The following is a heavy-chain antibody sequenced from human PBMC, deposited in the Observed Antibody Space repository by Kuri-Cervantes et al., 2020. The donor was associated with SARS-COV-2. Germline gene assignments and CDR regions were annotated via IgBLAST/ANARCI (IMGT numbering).Heavy chain of an antibody. J-gene: IGHJ4*02. D-gene: IGHD5-12*01. CDR1: GFTFDDYG. Sequence: GGSLRLSCAASGFTFDDYGMSWVHQAPGKGLEWVANIKQDGSEKYYVDSVKGRFTISRDNAKNSLYLQMNSLRAEDAAVYYCARELTKYGGYDCWGQGTLVTVSS. CDR2: IKQDGSEK. V-gene: IGHV3-7*01. CDR3: ARELTKYGGYDC.